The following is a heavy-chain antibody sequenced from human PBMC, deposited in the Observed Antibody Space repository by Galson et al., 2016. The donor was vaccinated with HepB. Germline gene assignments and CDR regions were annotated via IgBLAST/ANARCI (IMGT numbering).Heavy chain of an antibody. V-gene: IGHV3-23*01. J-gene: IGHJ6*02. Sequence: SLRLSCAASGLTFSSYAMSWVRQAPGKGLEWVSTINGNGVRTYYADSVKGRFTISRDKSKNTLYLQMNNLRAGDTAVYDCVRATVGFSGYDSGMDVWGQGTTVTVSS. CDR3: VRATVGFSGYDSGMDV. CDR2: INGNGVRT. CDR1: GLTFSSYA. D-gene: IGHD5-12*01.